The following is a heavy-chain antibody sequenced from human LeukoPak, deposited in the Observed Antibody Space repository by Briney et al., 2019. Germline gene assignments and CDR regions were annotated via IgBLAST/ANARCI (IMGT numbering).Heavy chain of an antibody. CDR2: ISSSSSYI. V-gene: IGHV3-21*01. J-gene: IGHJ4*02. CDR1: GFTFSSYS. D-gene: IGHD3-3*01. Sequence: GGSLRLSCAASGFTFSSYSMNWVSQAPGKGLGWASSISSSSSYIYYADSVKGRFTISRDNAKNSLYLQMNSLRAEDTAVYYCARDRNTDFWSGYYTNYCDYWGQGTLVTVSS. CDR3: ARDRNTDFWSGYYTNYCDY.